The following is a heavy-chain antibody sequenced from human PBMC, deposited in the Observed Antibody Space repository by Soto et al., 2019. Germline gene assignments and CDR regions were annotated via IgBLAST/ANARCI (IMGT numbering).Heavy chain of an antibody. V-gene: IGHV3-48*02. CDR2: ISSSSNTI. CDR3: VRGVPGDPTYLWYGMDV. D-gene: IGHD7-27*01. Sequence: GGSLRLSCAASGFTFSSYSMNWVRQAPGKGLQWISYISSSSNTIYYADSVKGRFTISRDYAKNSLYLQMNSLTDEDTAVYYCVRGVPGDPTYLWYGMDVWGQGT. CDR1: GFTFSSYS. J-gene: IGHJ6*02.